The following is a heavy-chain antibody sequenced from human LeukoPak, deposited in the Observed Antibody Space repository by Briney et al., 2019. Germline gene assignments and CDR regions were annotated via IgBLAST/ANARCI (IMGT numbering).Heavy chain of an antibody. D-gene: IGHD5-24*01. V-gene: IGHV3-21*01. CDR1: GFNFSDYA. Sequence: GGSLRLSCAASGFNFSDYAMSWVRQAPGKGLEWVSSISSSSSYIYYADSVKGRFTISRDNAKNSLYLQMNSLRAEDTAVYYCALDGYSNDAFDIWGQGTMVTVSS. CDR3: ALDGYSNDAFDI. J-gene: IGHJ3*02. CDR2: ISSSSSYI.